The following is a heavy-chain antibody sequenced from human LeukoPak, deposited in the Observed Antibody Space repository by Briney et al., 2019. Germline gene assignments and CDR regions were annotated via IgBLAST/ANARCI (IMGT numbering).Heavy chain of an antibody. D-gene: IGHD3-22*01. CDR1: GFTFSDYY. V-gene: IGHV3-11*01. J-gene: IGHJ4*02. Sequence: GGSLRLSCAASGFTFSDYYMSWIRQAPGKGLEWVSYISSSGSTIYYADSVRGRFTISRDNAKNSLYLQMNSLRAEDTAVYYCAREAVTRVQITMIVVPQQQEQQHIDYWGQGTLVTVSS. CDR3: AREAVTRVQITMIVVPQQQEQQHIDY. CDR2: ISSSGSTI.